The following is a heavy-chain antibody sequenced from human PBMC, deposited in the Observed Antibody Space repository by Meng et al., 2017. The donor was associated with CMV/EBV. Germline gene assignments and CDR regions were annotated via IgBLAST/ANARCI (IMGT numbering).Heavy chain of an antibody. CDR3: ARVGSSSWYDLNYFDY. J-gene: IGHJ4*02. Sequence: ESLKISCAVYGGSFSGYYWSWIRQPPGKGLEWIGSIYYSGSTYYNPSLKSRVTISVDTSKNQFSLKLSSVTAADTAVYYCARVGSSSWYDLNYFDYWGQGTLVTVSS. CDR1: GGSFSGYY. CDR2: IYYSGST. D-gene: IGHD6-13*01. V-gene: IGHV4-34*01.